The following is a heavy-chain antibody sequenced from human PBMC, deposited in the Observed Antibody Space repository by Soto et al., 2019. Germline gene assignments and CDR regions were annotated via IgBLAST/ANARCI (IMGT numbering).Heavy chain of an antibody. V-gene: IGHV3-21*06. CDR2: ISGIRDYI. J-gene: IGHJ4*02. Sequence: PGGSLRLSCAASGFTFSDYTVHWVRRAPGKGLEWVSSISGIRDYIRYADSVKGRFTISRDNAKTSLYLQMNRLTAEDTAVYYCAREGVHNYNEYYFDYRGPGTLVTVSS. D-gene: IGHD3-22*01. CDR3: AREGVHNYNEYYFDY. CDR1: GFTFSDYT.